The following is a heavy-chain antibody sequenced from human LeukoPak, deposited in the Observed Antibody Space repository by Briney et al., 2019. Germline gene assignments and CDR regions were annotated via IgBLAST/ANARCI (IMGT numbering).Heavy chain of an antibody. Sequence: GGSLRLSCAASGFTFSTYAMSWVRQAPGKGLEWVSSIGGSGDTTYYADAVKGRFTISRDNSKNTLYLQMNSLRVDDTAVYYCVEDVVVVVTAKPGIWGQGTLVTVSS. D-gene: IGHD2-15*01. V-gene: IGHV3-23*01. J-gene: IGHJ4*02. CDR1: GFTFSTYA. CDR3: VEDVVVVVTAKPGI. CDR2: IGGSGDTT.